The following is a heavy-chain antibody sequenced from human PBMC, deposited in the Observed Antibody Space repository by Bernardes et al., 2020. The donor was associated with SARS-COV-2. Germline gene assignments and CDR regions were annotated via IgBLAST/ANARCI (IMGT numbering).Heavy chain of an antibody. V-gene: IGHV1-2*02. D-gene: IGHD3-3*01. CDR2: INPKSGGT. Sequence: ASVKVSCKASGYTFTGYYMHWVRQAPGQGLDWMGLINPKSGGTNYTQKFQGRVTLTRDTSISTAYMELSRLRSDDTAVYYCARGSYNFWSGYLFDPWGQGTLVTVSS. J-gene: IGHJ5*02. CDR3: ARGSYNFWSGYLFDP. CDR1: GYTFTGYY.